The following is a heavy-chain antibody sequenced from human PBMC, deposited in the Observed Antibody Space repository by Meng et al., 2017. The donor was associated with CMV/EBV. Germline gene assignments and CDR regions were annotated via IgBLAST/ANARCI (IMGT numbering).Heavy chain of an antibody. CDR3: ARGYCSSTSCPNYFDY. D-gene: IGHD2-2*01. J-gene: IGHJ4*02. Sequence: SETLSLTCAVYGGSFSGYYWSWIRQPPGKGLEWIGEINHSGSTNYHPSLKSRVTISVDTSKNQFSLKLSSVTAADTAVYYCARGYCSSTSCPNYFDYWGQGTLVTVSS. CDR2: INHSGST. V-gene: IGHV4-34*01. CDR1: GGSFSGYY.